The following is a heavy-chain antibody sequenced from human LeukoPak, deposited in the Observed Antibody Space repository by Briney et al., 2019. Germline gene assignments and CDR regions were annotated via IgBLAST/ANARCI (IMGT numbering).Heavy chain of an antibody. D-gene: IGHD3-22*01. CDR1: GASVNSHY. J-gene: IGHJ4*02. CDR2: ISDSGRT. V-gene: IGHV4-59*02. CDR3: TKGYYEPFDS. Sequence: SETLSLTCTVSGASVNSHYWDWIRQPPGKGLEWIGCISDSGRTYYNPSLKSRVTISLGTSNNQFSLRLTSVTAADSAMYYCTKGYYEPFDSWGQGTLVTVSS.